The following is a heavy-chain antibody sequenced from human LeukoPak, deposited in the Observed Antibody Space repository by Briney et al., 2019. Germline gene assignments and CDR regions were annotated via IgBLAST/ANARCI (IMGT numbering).Heavy chain of an antibody. J-gene: IGHJ6*03. CDR1: GGSISSYY. V-gene: IGHV4-59*01. CDR2: IYYSGST. CDR3: ARERWFGESYYYYYMDV. D-gene: IGHD3-10*01. Sequence: PSETLSLTCTVSGGSISSYYWSWIRQPPGKGLEWIGYIYYSGSTNYNPSLKSRATISVDTSKNQFSLKLSSVTAADTAVYYCARERWFGESYYYYYMDVWGKGTTVTVSS.